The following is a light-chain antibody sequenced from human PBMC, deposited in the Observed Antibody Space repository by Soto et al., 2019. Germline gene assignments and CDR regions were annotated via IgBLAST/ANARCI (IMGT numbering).Light chain of an antibody. V-gene: IGLV1-40*01. CDR2: GNN. Sequence: QSVLTQPPSVSGAPGQRVTISCTGSSSNIGAGYDVHWYQQLPGTAPRLLTYGNNNRPSGVPDRFSDSKSGTSASLAITGLQAEDEADYYCQSYDSGLSGVVFGGGTKVTVL. J-gene: IGLJ2*01. CDR1: SSNIGAGYD. CDR3: QSYDSGLSGVV.